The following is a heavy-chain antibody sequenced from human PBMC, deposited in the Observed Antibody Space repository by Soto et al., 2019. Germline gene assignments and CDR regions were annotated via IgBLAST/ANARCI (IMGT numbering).Heavy chain of an antibody. CDR2: ISSSSSYI. J-gene: IGHJ5*02. V-gene: IGHV3-21*01. CDR3: ARDLLSSSVGLCWFDP. D-gene: IGHD6-6*01. Sequence: GGSLRLSCAASGFTFSSYSMNWVRQAPGKGLEWVSSISSSSSYIYYADSVKGRFTISRDNAKNSLYLQMNSLRAEDTAVYYCARDLLSSSVGLCWFDPWGQGTLVTVSS. CDR1: GFTFSSYS.